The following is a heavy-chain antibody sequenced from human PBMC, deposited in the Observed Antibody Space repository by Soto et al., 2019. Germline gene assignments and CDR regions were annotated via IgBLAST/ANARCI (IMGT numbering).Heavy chain of an antibody. V-gene: IGHV1-8*01. CDR3: ASGGITMVRGTNDY. CDR2: MNPNSGNT. D-gene: IGHD3-10*01. J-gene: IGHJ4*02. Sequence: GVPLKLYRKASGSAIACIYVNSVSLKKEQGREWMGWMNPNSGNTGCAQKFQGRVTMTRNTSTSTAYMELSSLRSEDTAVYYCASGGITMVRGTNDYWGQGTLVTGSS. CDR1: GSAIACIY.